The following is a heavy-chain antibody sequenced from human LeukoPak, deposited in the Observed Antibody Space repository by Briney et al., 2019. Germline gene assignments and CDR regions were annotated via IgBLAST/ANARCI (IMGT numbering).Heavy chain of an antibody. CDR1: GGSISSYY. V-gene: IGHV4-59*08. J-gene: IGHJ4*02. Sequence: SETLSLTCTVSGGSISSYYWSWIRQPPGKGLEWIGYINYSGGTYYNPSLKSRVTMSVDTSKNQFSLKLSSVTAADTAVYYCARSGSYPFDHWGQGTLVTVSS. CDR3: ARSGSYPFDH. D-gene: IGHD1-26*01. CDR2: INYSGGT.